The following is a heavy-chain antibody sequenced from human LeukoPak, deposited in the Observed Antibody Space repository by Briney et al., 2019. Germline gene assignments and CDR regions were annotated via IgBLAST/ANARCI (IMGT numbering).Heavy chain of an antibody. CDR3: ARECSGGSCVDY. J-gene: IGHJ4*02. D-gene: IGHD2-15*01. V-gene: IGHV1-2*04. CDR2: INPNSGGT. CDR1: GYTFTGYY. Sequence: GASVKVSCKASGYTFTGYYMHWVRQAPGQGLEWMGWINPNSGGTNYAQKFRGWVTMTRDTSISTAYMELSRLRSDDTAVYYCARECSGGSCVDYWGQGTLVTVSS.